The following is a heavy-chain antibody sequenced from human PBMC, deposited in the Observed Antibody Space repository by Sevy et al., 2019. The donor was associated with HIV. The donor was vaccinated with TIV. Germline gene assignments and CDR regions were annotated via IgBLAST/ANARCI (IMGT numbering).Heavy chain of an antibody. CDR1: GGSISSYY. Sequence: SETLSLTCTVSGGSISSYYWSWIRQPPGKGLEWIGYIYYSGSTNYNPSLKSRVIISVDTSKNQFSLKLSSVTAADTAVYYCARVGGLQTPNYYYYGMDVWGQGTTVTVSS. V-gene: IGHV4-59*13. CDR3: ARVGGLQTPNYYYYGMDV. D-gene: IGHD3-16*01. J-gene: IGHJ6*02. CDR2: IYYSGST.